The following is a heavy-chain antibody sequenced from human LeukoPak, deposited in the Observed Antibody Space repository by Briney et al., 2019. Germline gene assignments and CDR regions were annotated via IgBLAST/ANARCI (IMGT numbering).Heavy chain of an antibody. V-gene: IGHV5-51*01. Sequence: GESLKISCKGSGYSFTSYWIAWVRQMPGKGLEWMGIIYPSDSDTKYSPSFQGQVTISADKSISTAYLQWSSLKASDTAMYYCARHVKNYGSGRHYMDVWGKGTTVTISS. CDR2: IYPSDSDT. D-gene: IGHD3-10*01. J-gene: IGHJ6*03. CDR3: ARHVKNYGSGRHYMDV. CDR1: GYSFTSYW.